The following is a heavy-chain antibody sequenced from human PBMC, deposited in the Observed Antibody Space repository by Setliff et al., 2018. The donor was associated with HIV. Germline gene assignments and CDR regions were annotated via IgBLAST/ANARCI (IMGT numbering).Heavy chain of an antibody. Sequence: PSETLSLTCTVSGGSISSSSYYWGWIRQPPGKGLEWIGSIYYSGSTYYNPSLKSRVTISADTSKNQFSLKLTSVTAADTSVYSCASRLPLSSGSAFAYWGQGTLVTVSS. CDR3: ASRLPLSSGSAFAY. V-gene: IGHV4-39*01. D-gene: IGHD3-10*01. J-gene: IGHJ4*02. CDR1: GGSISSSSYY. CDR2: IYYSGST.